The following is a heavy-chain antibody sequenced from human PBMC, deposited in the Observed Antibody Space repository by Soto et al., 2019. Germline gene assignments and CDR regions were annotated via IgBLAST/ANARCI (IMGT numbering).Heavy chain of an antibody. Sequence: PSETMSLTCIVSGCSINRSPYYWDWIRQSPGKGLEWIGSTYETGRTNHNPSLKSRPFISLDTSKSLFFLRLTSVTAAATAIYYCARSLSSSSGYFDPWGQGTLVTVSS. V-gene: IGHV4-39*01. CDR1: GCSINRSPYY. J-gene: IGHJ5*02. CDR3: ARSLSSSSGYFDP. CDR2: TYETGRT. D-gene: IGHD6-6*01.